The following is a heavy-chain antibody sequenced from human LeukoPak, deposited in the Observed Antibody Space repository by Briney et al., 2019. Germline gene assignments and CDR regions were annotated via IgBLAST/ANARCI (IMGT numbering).Heavy chain of an antibody. CDR3: ARAARADCTSPTCHSWLAP. CDR2: ISGSGGST. V-gene: IGHV3-23*01. J-gene: IGHJ5*02. CDR1: GFTFSSYA. D-gene: IGHD2/OR15-2a*01. Sequence: PGGSLRLSCAASGFTFSSYAMSWVRQAPGKGLEWVSAISGSGGSTYYADSVKGRFTISRDNAKNTLYLQMNSLRAEDTAVYYCARAARADCTSPTCHSWLAPWGQGTQVTVSS.